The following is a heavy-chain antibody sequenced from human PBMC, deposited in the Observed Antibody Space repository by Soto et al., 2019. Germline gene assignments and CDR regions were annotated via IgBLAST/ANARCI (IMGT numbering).Heavy chain of an antibody. V-gene: IGHV4-39*01. J-gene: IGHJ4*02. CDR3: ARHGMDYYDSSGYYYSPYYFDY. CDR2: IYYSGST. Sequence: SETLSLTCTFSGCSISSGGYYWSWIRQHPGKGLEWIGYIYYSGSTYYNPSLKSRVTISVDTSKNQFSLKLSSVTAADTAVYYCARHGMDYYDSSGYYYSPYYFDYWGQGTLVTVSS. CDR1: GCSISSGGYY. D-gene: IGHD3-22*01.